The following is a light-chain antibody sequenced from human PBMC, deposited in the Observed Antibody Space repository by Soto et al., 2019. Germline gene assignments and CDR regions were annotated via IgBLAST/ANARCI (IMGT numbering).Light chain of an antibody. V-gene: IGKV3-15*01. Sequence: EIVMTQSQATLSVSPGERATLSCRASKSVSSNLAWYQQKPGQAPRLLIYGASTRATGIPARFSGSGSGTEFTLTISSLQSEDFATYYCQQYNNYPFTFGRGTKLEI. CDR2: GAS. CDR3: QQYNNYPFT. CDR1: KSVSSN. J-gene: IGKJ2*01.